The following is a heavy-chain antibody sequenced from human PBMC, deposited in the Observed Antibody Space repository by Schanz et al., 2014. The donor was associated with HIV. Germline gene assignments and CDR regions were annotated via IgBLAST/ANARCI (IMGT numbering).Heavy chain of an antibody. J-gene: IGHJ4*02. Sequence: QVQLLESGGGLVQPGGSLRLSCAASGFLFSSYGMSWVRQAPGKGLEWVAIIWYDGSNKYYADSVKGRFTISRDNSKNTLYLQMNSLKTEDTAVYFCTTRRVLGVGQDFWGRGTLVTVSS. CDR3: TTRRVLGVGQDF. D-gene: IGHD3-3*01. V-gene: IGHV3-33*01. CDR1: GFLFSSYG. CDR2: IWYDGSNK.